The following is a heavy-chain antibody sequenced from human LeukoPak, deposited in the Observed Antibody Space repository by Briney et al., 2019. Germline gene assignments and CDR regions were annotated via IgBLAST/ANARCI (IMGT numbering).Heavy chain of an antibody. J-gene: IGHJ5*02. CDR3: ARAPDPWLQLT. CDR1: GFTFSNYW. V-gene: IGHV3-7*05. D-gene: IGHD5-24*01. Sequence: GGSLRLSCAASGFTFSNYWMIWVRQAPGKGLEWVGNIKQDGSEKRYADSVRGRFTISRDNAQTSLYLQMNSLRAEDTAVCYCARAPDPWLQLTWGEGTLVTVSS. CDR2: IKQDGSEK.